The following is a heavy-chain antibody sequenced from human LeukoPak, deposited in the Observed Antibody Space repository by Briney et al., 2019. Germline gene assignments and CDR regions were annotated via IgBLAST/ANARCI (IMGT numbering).Heavy chain of an antibody. CDR1: GFTFSQYW. V-gene: IGHV3-23*01. CDR3: PRQSYASGWNPFDY. Sequence: GGSLRLSCAASGFTFSQYWMSWVRQAPGKGLEWVSTISGGGITTYYADSAKGRFTISRDNSKNTMFLQMNSLRADDTAVYYCPRQSYASGWNPFDYWGQGILVTVSS. D-gene: IGHD6-19*01. J-gene: IGHJ4*02. CDR2: ISGGGITT.